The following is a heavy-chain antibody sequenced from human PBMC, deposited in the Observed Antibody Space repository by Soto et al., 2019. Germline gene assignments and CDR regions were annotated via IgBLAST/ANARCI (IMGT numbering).Heavy chain of an antibody. D-gene: IGHD5-12*01. V-gene: IGHV5-10-1*01. J-gene: IGHJ4*02. CDR2: IDPSDSYT. CDR1: GYTCTGRW. CDR3: TRHTGYDSSLDY. Sequence: PGESLKLSCQGSGYTCTGRWISWGRQMPGKGLEWMGRIDPSDSYTDYSPPVQGHVTMSADKSINTAYLQWSSLQASDTAVYYCTRHTGYDSSLDYWGQGTLVTVPQ.